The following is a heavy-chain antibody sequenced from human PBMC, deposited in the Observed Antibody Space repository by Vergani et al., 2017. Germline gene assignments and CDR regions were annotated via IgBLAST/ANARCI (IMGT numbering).Heavy chain of an antibody. V-gene: IGHV1-46*01. CDR2: VNPSGGST. CDR3: ARGAAGLDV. Sequence: QVQLVQSGAEVKKPGASVKVSCKASGYTFTSYYMHWVRQAPGQGLEWMGIVNPSGGSTSYARKFQGRATMTRYTSTSTVYMGLKGLRSEDTAVYYCARGAAGLDVWGKGTTVTVSS. D-gene: IGHD6-25*01. J-gene: IGHJ6*04. CDR1: GYTFTSYY.